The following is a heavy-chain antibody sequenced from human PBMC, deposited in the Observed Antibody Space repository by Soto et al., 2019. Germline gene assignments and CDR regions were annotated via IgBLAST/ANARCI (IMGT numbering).Heavy chain of an antibody. J-gene: IGHJ6*02. V-gene: IGHV1-18*01. CDR1: GYTFTSYG. CDR3: ARSTGGYSYGYYYYYGMDV. CDR2: ISAYNGNT. D-gene: IGHD5-18*01. Sequence: ASVKVSCKASGYTFTSYGISWVRQAPGQGLEWMGWISAYNGNTNYAQKLQGRVTMTTDTSTSTAYMELRSLRSEDTAVYYCARSTGGYSYGYYYYYGMDVWGQGTTVTVSS.